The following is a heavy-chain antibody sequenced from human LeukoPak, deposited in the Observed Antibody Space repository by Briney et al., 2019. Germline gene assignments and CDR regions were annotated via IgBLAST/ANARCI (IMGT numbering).Heavy chain of an antibody. J-gene: IGHJ4*02. CDR1: GFTFSTYA. CDR3: AKGSDGYCGGDCAFDY. Sequence: GGSLRLPCAAPGFTFSTYAMSWVRQAPGKGPEWVSSISNSGGSTYYADSVKGRFTISRDKSKNRLYLQMNSLRVEDTAVYYCAKGSDGYCGGDCAFDYWGQGTLVTVSS. D-gene: IGHD2-21*02. CDR2: ISNSGGST. V-gene: IGHV3-23*01.